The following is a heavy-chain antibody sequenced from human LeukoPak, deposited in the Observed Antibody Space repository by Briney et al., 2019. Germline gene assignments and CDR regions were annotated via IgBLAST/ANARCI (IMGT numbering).Heavy chain of an antibody. Sequence: GASVKVSCKASGGTFSSYAISWVRQAPGQGLEWMGRINPIFGTANYAQKFQGRVTITTDESTSTAYMELSSLRSEDTAVYYCASGTVLMVYAISYWGQGTLVTVSS. CDR3: ASGTVLMVYAISY. CDR2: INPIFGTA. V-gene: IGHV1-69*05. D-gene: IGHD2-8*01. J-gene: IGHJ4*02. CDR1: GGTFSSYA.